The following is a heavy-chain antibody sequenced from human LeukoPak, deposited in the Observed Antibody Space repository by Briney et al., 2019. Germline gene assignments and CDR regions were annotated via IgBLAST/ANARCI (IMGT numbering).Heavy chain of an antibody. Sequence: GGSLRLSCAASGFTFSSYAMSWVRQAPGKGLEWVSAISGSGGSTYYADSVKGRFTISRDNSKNTLYLQMNSLRAEDTAVYYCAKTGGYCSGGSCYLLFDYWGQGTLVTVSS. CDR2: ISGSGGST. J-gene: IGHJ4*02. CDR3: AKTGGYCSGGSCYLLFDY. V-gene: IGHV3-23*01. D-gene: IGHD2-15*01. CDR1: GFTFSSYA.